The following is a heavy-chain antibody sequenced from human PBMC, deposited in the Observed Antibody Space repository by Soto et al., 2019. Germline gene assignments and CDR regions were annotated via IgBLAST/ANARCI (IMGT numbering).Heavy chain of an antibody. D-gene: IGHD2-21*02. CDR1: GGPLSSFY. J-gene: IGHJ3*02. CDR2: IYYTGST. Sequence: PSETLSLTCNSSGGPLSSFYYSWIRQAPGKGLEWIGYIYYTGSTNYNPSLKSRVTMSVDTSKNQFSLKLTSVTAADTPVYFCAVTRGGAHPHDIWGQGTMVTVSS. V-gene: IGHV4-59*01. CDR3: AVTRGGAHPHDI.